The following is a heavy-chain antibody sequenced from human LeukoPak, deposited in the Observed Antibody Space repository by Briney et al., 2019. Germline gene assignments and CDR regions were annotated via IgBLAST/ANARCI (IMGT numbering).Heavy chain of an antibody. CDR2: VSYDGTDT. CDR1: GFTFTNYA. J-gene: IGHJ4*02. Sequence: GGSLRLSCAASGFTFTNYAMNWVRQAPGKGLEWVATVSYDGTDTSYADSVKGRFAIFRDNSKNTLYLQMNSLRAEDTAVYYCARLQVTAIDYWGQGTLVTVSS. V-gene: IGHV3-30*09. CDR3: ARLQVTAIDY. D-gene: IGHD2-21*02.